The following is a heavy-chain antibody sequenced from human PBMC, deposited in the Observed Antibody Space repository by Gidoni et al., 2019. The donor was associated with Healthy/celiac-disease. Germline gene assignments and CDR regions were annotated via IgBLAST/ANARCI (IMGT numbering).Heavy chain of an antibody. Sequence: EVQLVESGGGLVKPGGSLRLSCAASGFTFSNAWMSWVRQAPGKGLEWVGRITSKTDGGTTDYAAPVKGRFTISRDDSKNTLYLQMNSLKTEDTAVYYCTTEATVTPFDYWGQGTLVTVSS. CDR3: TTEATVTPFDY. J-gene: IGHJ4*02. CDR1: GFTFSNAW. V-gene: IGHV3-15*01. CDR2: ITSKTDGGTT. D-gene: IGHD4-4*01.